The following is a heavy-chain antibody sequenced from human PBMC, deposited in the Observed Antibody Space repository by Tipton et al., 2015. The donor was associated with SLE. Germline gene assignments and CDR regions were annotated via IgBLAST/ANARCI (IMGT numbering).Heavy chain of an antibody. CDR3: ARDEYRYDTTGYHLLGHFDF. V-gene: IGHV4-59*12. J-gene: IGHJ4*02. Sequence: TLSLTCTVSGGSISSYYWSWIRQPPGKGLEWIGYIYYGNTKYNPSLKSRVTISVDTSKNQFSLNLSSVTAADTAVYYCARDEYRYDTTGYHLLGHFDFWGQGTLVTVSS. CDR1: GGSISSYY. CDR2: IYYGNT. D-gene: IGHD3-22*01.